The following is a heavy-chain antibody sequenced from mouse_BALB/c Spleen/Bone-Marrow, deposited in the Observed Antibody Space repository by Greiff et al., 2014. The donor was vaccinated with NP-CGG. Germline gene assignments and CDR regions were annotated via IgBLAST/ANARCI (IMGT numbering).Heavy chain of an antibody. CDR1: GYTFTSYW. CDR3: ARSRELDGYYFYWYFDV. V-gene: IGHV1-7*01. CDR2: INPSTGYT. J-gene: IGHJ1*01. Sequence: VQLQQSGAELAKPGASVKMSCKAPGYTFTSYWMHWVKQRPGQGLEWIGYINPSTGYTEYNQKFKDKATLTADKSSSTAYMQLSSLTSEDSAVYYCARSRELDGYYFYWYFDVWGAGTTVTVSS. D-gene: IGHD2-3*01.